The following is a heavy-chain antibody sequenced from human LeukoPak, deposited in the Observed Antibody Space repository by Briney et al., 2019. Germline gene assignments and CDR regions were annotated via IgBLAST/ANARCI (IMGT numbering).Heavy chain of an antibody. D-gene: IGHD3-22*01. Sequence: PSETVSLTCTVSGGSISTNYYWGWIRQSPGKGLEWIGTISYSGNSDYNPSLKSRVTVSIDTSKNQFSLKLSSVTAADTAVYFCARLEADYHEGSGYFRYWCQGTLVTVSS. V-gene: IGHV4-39*01. CDR3: ARLEADYHEGSGYFRY. CDR1: GGSISTNYY. J-gene: IGHJ4*02. CDR2: ISYSGNS.